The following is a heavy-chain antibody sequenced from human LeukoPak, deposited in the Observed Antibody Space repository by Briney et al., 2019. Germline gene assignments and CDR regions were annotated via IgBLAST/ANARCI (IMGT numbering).Heavy chain of an antibody. CDR3: AMIPYCTTATCYYFDY. D-gene: IGHD2-2*01. CDR1: GYTFTTYG. V-gene: IGHV1-18*01. CDR2: ISTYSGNT. Sequence: ASVTVSCKSSGYTFTTYGISWVRQARGQGLEWMGWISTYSGNTNYAQKLQGRVTMTTDTSTSTAYMELRSLRSDDTAVYYCAMIPYCTTATCYYFDYWGQGTLVTVSS. J-gene: IGHJ4*02.